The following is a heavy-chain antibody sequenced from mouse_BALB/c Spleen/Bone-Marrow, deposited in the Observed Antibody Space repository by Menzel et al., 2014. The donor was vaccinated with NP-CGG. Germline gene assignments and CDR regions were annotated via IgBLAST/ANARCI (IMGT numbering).Heavy chain of an antibody. J-gene: IGHJ3*01. CDR3: ARGGIYYGSSSFAY. CDR1: GYTFTDYA. D-gene: IGHD1-1*01. Sequence: VQLQQSGPELVRPGVSVKISCKGSGYTFTDYAMHWVKQSHAKSLEWIGVISTYSGNTNYNQKFKGKATMTVDKSSSTAYMELARLTSEDSAIYYCARGGIYYGSSSFAYWGQGTLVTVS. CDR2: ISTYSGNT. V-gene: IGHV1-67*01.